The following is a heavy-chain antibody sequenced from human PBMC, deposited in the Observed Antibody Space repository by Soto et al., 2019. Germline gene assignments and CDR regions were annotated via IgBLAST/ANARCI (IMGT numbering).Heavy chain of an antibody. J-gene: IGHJ4*02. CDR3: AKRRGAGGHFDY. V-gene: IGHV3-23*01. Sequence: GGSLRLSCAASGFTFTNYAMGWVRQAPGKGLEWVSAVSSGGSTYYADSVTGRFTVSRDNSKNTLSLQMNSLRAEDTAVYYCAKRRGAGGHFDYWGQGALVTVSS. CDR1: GFTFTNYA. D-gene: IGHD2-15*01. CDR2: VSSGGST.